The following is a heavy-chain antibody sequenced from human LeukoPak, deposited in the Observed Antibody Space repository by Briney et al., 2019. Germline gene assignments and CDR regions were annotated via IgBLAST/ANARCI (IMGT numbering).Heavy chain of an antibody. D-gene: IGHD2-2*01. CDR1: GFTFSSSW. J-gene: IGHJ4*02. Sequence: GGSLRLSCTASGFTFSSSWMHWVRQAPGEGLVWVSRIISDGSSTSYADSVKGRFTISRDNAKNTLYLQMNSLRAEDTAVYYCARDSSFVSFDYWGQGTLVTVSS. CDR2: IISDGSST. CDR3: ARDSSFVSFDY. V-gene: IGHV3-74*01.